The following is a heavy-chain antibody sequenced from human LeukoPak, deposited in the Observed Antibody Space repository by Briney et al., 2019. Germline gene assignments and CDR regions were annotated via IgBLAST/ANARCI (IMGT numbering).Heavy chain of an antibody. CDR1: GFTLSSYS. CDR2: ISRSSSYI. CDR3: ARDHARQTRDFIVVVPAAISS. D-gene: IGHD2-2*01. Sequence: PGGSLRLSCAASGFTLSSYSMNWVRHAPGKGLEWVSSISRSSSYIYYADSVKGRFTNSRDNAKNSLYLQMNSLRAEDTSVYYCARDHARQTRDFIVVVPAAISSWGQGTLVTVSS. V-gene: IGHV3-21*01. J-gene: IGHJ4*02.